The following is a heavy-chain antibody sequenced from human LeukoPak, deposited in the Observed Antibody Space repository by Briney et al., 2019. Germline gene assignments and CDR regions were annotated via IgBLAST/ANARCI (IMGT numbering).Heavy chain of an antibody. V-gene: IGHV4-39*07. CDR3: ARNPRSSTWYMGY. CDR2: IYYTGST. CDR1: GVSITSSSYY. Sequence: PSETLSLTCTVSGVSITSSSYYWNWIRQPPGKGLEWIGSIYYTGSTNYNPSLKSRVTISVDLSKNQFSLKLTSVTAADTAVYYCARNPRSSTWYMGYWGQGTLVTVSS. D-gene: IGHD6-13*01. J-gene: IGHJ4*02.